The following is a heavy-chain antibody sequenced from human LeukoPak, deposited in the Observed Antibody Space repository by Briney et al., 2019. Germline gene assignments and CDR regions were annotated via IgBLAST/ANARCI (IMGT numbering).Heavy chain of an antibody. J-gene: IGHJ4*02. CDR2: IRYDGSNK. D-gene: IGHD3-22*01. V-gene: IGHV3-30*02. CDR1: GFTFSSYG. CDR3: AKDRGYYDSSGYSIY. Sequence: GGSLRLSCAASGFTFSSYGMHWVRQAPGKGLEWVAFIRYDGSNKYYADSVKGRFTISRDNSKNTLYLQMNSLRAEDTAVYYCAKDRGYYDSSGYSIYWGQGTLVTVSS.